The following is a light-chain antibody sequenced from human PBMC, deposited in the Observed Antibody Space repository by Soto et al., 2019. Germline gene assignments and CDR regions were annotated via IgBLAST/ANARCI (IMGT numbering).Light chain of an antibody. J-gene: IGLJ1*01. CDR1: SSDVGSYNL. CDR3: CSYAGSTTFYV. Sequence: QSVLTQPRSVSGSPGQSVTISCTGTSSDVGSYNLVSWYQHHPGEAPKLIIYDANKRPSGISNRFSGSESGNTASLTISGLQAEDEADYYCCSYAGSTTFYVFGSGTKVTVL. V-gene: IGLV2-23*01. CDR2: DAN.